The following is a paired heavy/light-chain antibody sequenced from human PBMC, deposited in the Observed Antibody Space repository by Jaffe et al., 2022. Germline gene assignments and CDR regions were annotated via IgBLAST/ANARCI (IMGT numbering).Light chain of an antibody. CDR1: SSDVGGYNY. V-gene: IGLV2-14*03. CDR2: DVS. Sequence: QSALTQPASVSGSPGQSITISCTGTSSDVGGYNYVSWYQQHPGKAPKLMIYDVSNRPSGVSNRFSGSKSGNTASLTISGLQAEDEADYYCSSYTSSSTVWVFGGGTKLTVL. CDR3: SSYTSSSTVWV. J-gene: IGLJ3*02.
Heavy chain of an antibody. J-gene: IGHJ3*02. CDR1: GFTFSSYE. Sequence: EVQLVESGGGLVQPGGSLRLSCAASGFTFSSYEMNWVRQAPGKGLEWVSYISSSGSTIYYADSVKGRFTISRDNAKNSLYLQMNSLRAEDTAVYYCAVLGRYDSSGYPDAFDIWGQGTMVTVSS. CDR3: AVLGRYDSSGYPDAFDI. D-gene: IGHD3-22*01. CDR2: ISSSGSTI. V-gene: IGHV3-48*03.